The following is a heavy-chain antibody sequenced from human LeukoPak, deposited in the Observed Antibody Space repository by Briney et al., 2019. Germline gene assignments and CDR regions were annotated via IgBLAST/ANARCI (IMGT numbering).Heavy chain of an antibody. D-gene: IGHD6-13*01. Sequence: ASVKVSCKASGGTFSSYAISWVRQAPGQGLEWMGGIIPIFGTANYAQKFQGRVTITTDESTSTAYMELSSLRSEDTAVYYCAKYSSNTGRAFDIWGQGTMVTVSS. J-gene: IGHJ3*02. CDR1: GGTFSSYA. CDR3: AKYSSNTGRAFDI. V-gene: IGHV1-69*05. CDR2: IIPIFGTA.